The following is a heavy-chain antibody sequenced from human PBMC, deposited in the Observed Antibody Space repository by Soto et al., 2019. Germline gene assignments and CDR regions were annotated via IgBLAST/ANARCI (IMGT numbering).Heavy chain of an antibody. CDR2: ISYDGSNK. Sequence: QVQLVESGGGVVQPGRSLRLSCAASGFTFSSYAMHWVRQAPGKGLEWVAVISYDGSNKYYADSVKGRFTISRDNSKNTLDLKMNSLRGEDKAVYYCARGYYYDSSGDYHCVSWGQGTLVTVAS. J-gene: IGHJ4*02. D-gene: IGHD3-22*01. CDR3: ARGYYYDSSGDYHCVS. CDR1: GFTFSSYA. V-gene: IGHV3-30-3*01.